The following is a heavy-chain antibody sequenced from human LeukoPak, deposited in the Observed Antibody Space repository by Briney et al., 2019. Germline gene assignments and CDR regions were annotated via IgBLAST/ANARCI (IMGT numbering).Heavy chain of an antibody. J-gene: IGHJ4*02. CDR2: INHSGSN. CDR3: ARGIAAASYFDY. V-gene: IGHV4-34*01. Sequence: SETLSHTCPFCGGSFRGYYWSWIRQPRGKGLGWIGEINHSGSNNYNPSLKSRVTISVDTSKNQFSLKLSSVTAADTAVYYCARGIAAASYFDYWGQGTLVTVSS. CDR1: GGSFRGYY. D-gene: IGHD6-13*01.